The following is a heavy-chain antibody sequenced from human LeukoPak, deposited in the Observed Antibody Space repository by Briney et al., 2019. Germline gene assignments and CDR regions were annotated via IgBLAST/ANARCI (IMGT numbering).Heavy chain of an antibody. CDR1: GFTFSAFW. Sequence: GGSLRLSCTASGFTFSAFWMTWVRQAPGKGLEWVANIKPDGSEKSYVDSVKGRFTISRDNAKNSLYLEMNSLRAEDTALYYCTTNTGDDWGQGTLVTVSS. V-gene: IGHV3-7*01. CDR2: IKPDGSEK. D-gene: IGHD2-8*02. J-gene: IGHJ4*02. CDR3: TTNTGDD.